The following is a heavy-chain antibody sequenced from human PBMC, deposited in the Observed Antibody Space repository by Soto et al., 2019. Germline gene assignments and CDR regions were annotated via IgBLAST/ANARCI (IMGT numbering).Heavy chain of an antibody. Sequence: GGSLRLSCAASGFTFSSYGMHWVRQAPGKGLEWVAVISYDGSNKYYADSVKGRFTISRDNSKNTLYLQMNSLRAEDTAVYYCAKEVRGYSYPPLYYYYGMDVWGQGTTVTVSS. J-gene: IGHJ6*02. CDR3: AKEVRGYSYPPLYYYYGMDV. CDR1: GFTFSSYG. D-gene: IGHD5-18*01. V-gene: IGHV3-30*18. CDR2: ISYDGSNK.